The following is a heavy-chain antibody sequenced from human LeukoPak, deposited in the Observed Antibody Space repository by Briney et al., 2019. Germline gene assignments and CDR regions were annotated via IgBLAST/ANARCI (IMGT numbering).Heavy chain of an antibody. V-gene: IGHV1-69*05. CDR2: IIPIFGTA. CDR1: GGTFSSYA. D-gene: IGHD3-22*01. J-gene: IGHJ4*02. Sequence: ASVKVSCKASGGTFSSYAISWVRQAPGQGLEWMGGIIPIFGTANYAQKFQGRVTMTRDTSTSTVYMELSSLRSEDTAVYYCARDGTTYYYDSSGYYYAYWGQGTLVTVSS. CDR3: ARDGTTYYYDSSGYYYAY.